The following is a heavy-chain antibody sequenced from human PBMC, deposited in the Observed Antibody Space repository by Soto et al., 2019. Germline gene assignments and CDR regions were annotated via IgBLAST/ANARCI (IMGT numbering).Heavy chain of an antibody. D-gene: IGHD6-13*01. CDR2: IKQEGSER. CDR3: ARVPYSNSWYDY. CDR1: GFPFSNYW. V-gene: IGHV3-7*01. Sequence: PGGSLRLSCETSGFPFSNYWMTWVRQAPGKGLEWVANIKQEGSERYYVDSVKGRLTISRDNAKNSLYLQMNSLRAEDTAVYYYARVPYSNSWYDYWGQGTLVTVSS. J-gene: IGHJ4*02.